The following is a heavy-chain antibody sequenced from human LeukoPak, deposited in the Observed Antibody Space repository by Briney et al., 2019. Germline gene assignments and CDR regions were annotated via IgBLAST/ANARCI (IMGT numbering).Heavy chain of an antibody. Sequence: PGGSLRLSCTASGFTFSGYWMHWVRQAPGKGLEWVSRTNRDDSDTSYADSVKGRFTISRDKAKSTLYLQMNSLRAEDTAVYYCASPRYSYGVPTDYWGQGTLVTVSS. CDR3: ASPRYSYGVPTDY. V-gene: IGHV3-74*01. CDR2: TNRDDSDT. CDR1: GFTFSGYW. J-gene: IGHJ4*02. D-gene: IGHD5-24*01.